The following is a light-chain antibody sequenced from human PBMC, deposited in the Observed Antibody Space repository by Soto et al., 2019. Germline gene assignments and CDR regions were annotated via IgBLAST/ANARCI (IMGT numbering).Light chain of an antibody. Sequence: DIPMTQSPSTLSASVGDRVTITCRASQSIGSWLAWYQQKPGKAPKLLVYMASSSESGVPSRFSGSGSGTEFTLTISSLQPDDFATYYCQQYNNYWTFGQGTKVEIK. J-gene: IGKJ1*01. V-gene: IGKV1-5*03. CDR3: QQYNNYWT. CDR2: MAS. CDR1: QSIGSW.